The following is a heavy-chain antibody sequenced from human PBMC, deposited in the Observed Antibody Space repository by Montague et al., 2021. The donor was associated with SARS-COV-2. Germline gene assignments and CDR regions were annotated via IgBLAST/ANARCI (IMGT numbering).Heavy chain of an antibody. CDR1: GGSFSTYS. D-gene: IGHD3-10*01. Sequence: SETRSLTCAVHGGSFSTYSWNWIRQPPGKGLEWIGEIHHGGSTNYNPSLKSRVTISADTSKNQFSLKLTSVAAADMAVYYCARLRDGVVPSPILGVGPYYSYYYMDVWGRGTTVTVSS. J-gene: IGHJ6*03. V-gene: IGHV4-34*01. CDR2: IHHGGST. CDR3: ARLRDGVVPSPILGVGPYYSYYYMDV.